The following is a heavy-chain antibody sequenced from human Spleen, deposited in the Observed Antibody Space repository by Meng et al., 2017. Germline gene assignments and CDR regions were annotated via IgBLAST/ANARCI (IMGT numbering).Heavy chain of an antibody. Sequence: SETLSLTCAVSGVSISTSNWWSWVRQPPGKGLEWIGQIYYSGSTNFNPSLKSRVTISVDKSKNQFSLRLSSVTAADTAVYYCARGLYCGYTSCYGPEFGYWGQGTLVTVSS. CDR2: IYYSGST. CDR1: GVSISTSNW. CDR3: ARGLYCGYTSCYGPEFGY. V-gene: IGHV4-4*02. J-gene: IGHJ4*02. D-gene: IGHD2-2*01.